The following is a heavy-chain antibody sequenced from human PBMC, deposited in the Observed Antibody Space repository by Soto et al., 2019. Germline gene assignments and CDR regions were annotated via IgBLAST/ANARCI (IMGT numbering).Heavy chain of an antibody. CDR1: GESISSSSYY. J-gene: IGHJ4*02. V-gene: IGHV4-39*01. Sequence: XETLSLTCIVAGESISSSSYYWGWIRQPPGKGLEWIGSIYYSGRTYYNPSFKSRVTISIDTSKNQFSLKLSSVTATDTAVYYCARQRTTVVTQAYFDHWGQGTLVTVSS. CDR2: IYYSGRT. CDR3: ARQRTTVVTQAYFDH. D-gene: IGHD2-21*02.